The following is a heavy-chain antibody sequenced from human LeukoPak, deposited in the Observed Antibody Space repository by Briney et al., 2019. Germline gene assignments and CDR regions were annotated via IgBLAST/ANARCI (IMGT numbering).Heavy chain of an antibody. CDR1: GGTFSSYA. J-gene: IGHJ4*02. V-gene: IGHV1-18*01. CDR2: ISAYNGNT. Sequence: ASVKVSCKASGGTFSSYAISWVRQAPGQGLEWMGWISAYNGNTNYAQKLQGRVTMTTDTSTSTAYMELRSLRSDDTAVYYCARRPLGGSSGKVDYWGQGTLVTVSS. CDR3: ARRPLGGSSGKVDY. D-gene: IGHD1-26*01.